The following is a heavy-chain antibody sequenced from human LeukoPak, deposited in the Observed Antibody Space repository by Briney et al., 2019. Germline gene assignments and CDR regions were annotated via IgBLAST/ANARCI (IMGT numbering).Heavy chain of an antibody. Sequence: SETLSLTCTVSGGSISSSNYNWGWIRQPPGKGLEWVGSIYYSGSTYYSPSLKSRVTISVDTSKNQFSLKLSSVTAADTAVYYWAGLRGRFGNDFWGQGTLVTVSS. V-gene: IGHV4-39*01. CDR2: IYYSGST. CDR3: AGLRGRFGNDF. D-gene: IGHD3-16*01. CDR1: GGSISSSNYN. J-gene: IGHJ4*02.